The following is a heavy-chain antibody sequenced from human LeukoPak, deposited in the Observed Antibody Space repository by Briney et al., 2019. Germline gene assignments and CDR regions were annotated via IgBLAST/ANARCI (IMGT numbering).Heavy chain of an antibody. CDR1: GGSISSYY. CDR3: ARDIGEQQLNAFDI. V-gene: IGHV4-59*01. D-gene: IGHD6-13*01. Sequence: PSETLSLTCTVSGGSISSYYRSWIRQPPGKGLEWIGYIYYSGSTNYNPSLKSRVTISVDTSKNQFSLKLSSVTAADTAVYYCARDIGEQQLNAFDIWGQGTMVTVSS. J-gene: IGHJ3*02. CDR2: IYYSGST.